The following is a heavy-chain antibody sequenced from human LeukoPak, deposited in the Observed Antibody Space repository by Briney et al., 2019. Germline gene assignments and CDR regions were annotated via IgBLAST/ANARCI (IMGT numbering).Heavy chain of an antibody. Sequence: GGSLRLSCAASGFTFSGSGMHWVRQASGRGLEWVGGIRSKANSYARVYAASVKGRFTISRDDSKNTAYLQMNSLKTEDTAIYYCTTFGIVDDYWGQGTLVTVSS. V-gene: IGHV3-73*01. CDR3: TTFGIVDDY. CDR1: GFTFSGSG. J-gene: IGHJ4*02. CDR2: IRSKANSYAR. D-gene: IGHD3-22*01.